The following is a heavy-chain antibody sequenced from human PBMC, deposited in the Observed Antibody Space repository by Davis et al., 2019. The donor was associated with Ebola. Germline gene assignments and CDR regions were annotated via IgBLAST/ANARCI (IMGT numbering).Heavy chain of an antibody. Sequence: GESLKISCAASGFTFSSYGMHWVRQAPGKGLEWVAVISYDGSNKYYADSVKGRFTISRDNAKNSLYLQMDSLRAEDTALYHCARDIAYYYSSSGSLGAFDIWGQGTMVTVSS. CDR2: ISYDGSNK. D-gene: IGHD3-22*01. CDR3: ARDIAYYYSSSGSLGAFDI. CDR1: GFTFSSYG. J-gene: IGHJ3*02. V-gene: IGHV3-30*03.